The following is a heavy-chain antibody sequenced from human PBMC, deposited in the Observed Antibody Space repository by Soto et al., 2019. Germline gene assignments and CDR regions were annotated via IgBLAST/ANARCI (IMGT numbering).Heavy chain of an antibody. J-gene: IGHJ6*02. CDR2: ISSYNGDT. CDR1: GYTFTRSG. Sequence: ASVKVSCKASGYTFTRSGISWVRQAPGQGPEWMGWISSYNGDTNYAQTFQGRVTMTTDTSTSTAYMELRSLRSDDTAVYYCAREGVAPYYYYGMGVWGQGTTVTVSS. CDR3: AREGVAPYYYYGMGV. D-gene: IGHD5-12*01. V-gene: IGHV1-18*01.